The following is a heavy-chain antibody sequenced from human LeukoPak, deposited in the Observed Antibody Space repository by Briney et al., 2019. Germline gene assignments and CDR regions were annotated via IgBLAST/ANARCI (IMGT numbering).Heavy chain of an antibody. CDR2: IRLRSNTI. D-gene: IGHD1-7*01. Sequence: GGSLRLSCVASGFTFSNYSMNWVRQAPGKGLEWVSYIRLRSNTIYYAESVKGRFTTSRDNAKNSLYLQMNSLRAEDTAVYYCSTSTGRTTNFGYWGQGTLVTVSS. CDR3: STSTGRTTNFGY. V-gene: IGHV3-48*04. CDR1: GFTFSNYS. J-gene: IGHJ4*02.